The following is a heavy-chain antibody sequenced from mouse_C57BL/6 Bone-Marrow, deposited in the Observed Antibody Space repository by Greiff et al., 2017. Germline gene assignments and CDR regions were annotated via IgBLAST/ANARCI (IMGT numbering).Heavy chain of an antibody. CDR1: GYTFTDYN. CDR3: ARRSLGRGTVVPDGYFDV. CDR2: INPNNGGT. J-gene: IGHJ1*03. D-gene: IGHD1-1*01. Sequence: VQLQQSGPELVKPGASVKIPCKASGYTFTDYNMDWVKQSHGTSLEWIGDINPNNGGTIYNQKFKGKATLTVEKSSSTAYMELRSLTSEDTAVYYCARRSLGRGTVVPDGYFDVWGTGTTVTVSS. V-gene: IGHV1-18*01.